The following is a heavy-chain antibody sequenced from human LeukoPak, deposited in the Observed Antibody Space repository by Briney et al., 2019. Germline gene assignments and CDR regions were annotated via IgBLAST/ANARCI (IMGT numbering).Heavy chain of an antibody. CDR1: GFTFSSYW. CDR2: IKEDGSEK. CDR3: ARAYDRSGYQAVGFDY. J-gene: IGHJ4*02. D-gene: IGHD3-22*01. Sequence: PGGSLRLSCAASGFTFSSYWMSWVRQAQGKGLEWVANIKEDGSEKYHVDSVKGRFTISRDNAKNSLYLQMNSLRAEDTAVYYCARAYDRSGYQAVGFDYWGQGTLVTVSS. V-gene: IGHV3-7*04.